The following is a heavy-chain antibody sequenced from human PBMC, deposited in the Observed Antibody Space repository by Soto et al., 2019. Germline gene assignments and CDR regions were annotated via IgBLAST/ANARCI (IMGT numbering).Heavy chain of an antibody. D-gene: IGHD2-2*02. CDR2: ISGSGGGT. Sequence: EVQLLESGGGLVQPGGSLRLSCAASGFTFSSYAMRWVRQAPGKGLEWVSAISGSGGGTYYADSVKGRFTISRDNSKNTLYLQMNSLRAEDTAVYYCAKDRGSGSTSWYNGWFDPWGQGTLVTVSS. CDR3: AKDRGSGSTSWYNGWFDP. V-gene: IGHV3-23*01. CDR1: GFTFSSYA. J-gene: IGHJ5*02.